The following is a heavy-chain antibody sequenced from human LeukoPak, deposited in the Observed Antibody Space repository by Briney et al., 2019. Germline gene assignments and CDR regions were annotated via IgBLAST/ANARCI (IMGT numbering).Heavy chain of an antibody. Sequence: GGSLRLSCAASGFTFSSYSMNWVRQAPGKGLEWVSSISSSSSYIYYADSVKGRFTISRDNSKNTLYLQMNSLRAEDTAVYCCARVRSSSWYPGMDYWGQGTLVTVSS. V-gene: IGHV3-21*01. CDR1: GFTFSSYS. J-gene: IGHJ4*02. CDR3: ARVRSSSWYPGMDY. CDR2: ISSSSSYI. D-gene: IGHD6-13*01.